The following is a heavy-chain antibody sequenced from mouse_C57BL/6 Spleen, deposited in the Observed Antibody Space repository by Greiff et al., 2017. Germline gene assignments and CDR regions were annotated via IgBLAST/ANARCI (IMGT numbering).Heavy chain of an antibody. J-gene: IGHJ3*01. V-gene: IGHV1-52*01. CDR2: IDPSDSET. CDR1: GYTFTSYW. Sequence: QVQLQQPGAELVRPGSSVKLSCKASGYTFTSYWMHWVKQRPIQGLEWIGNIDPSDSETHYNQKFKDKATLTVDKSSSTAYMQLSSLTSEDSAVYYCARSYDYALAYWGQGTLVTVSA. D-gene: IGHD2-4*01. CDR3: ARSYDYALAY.